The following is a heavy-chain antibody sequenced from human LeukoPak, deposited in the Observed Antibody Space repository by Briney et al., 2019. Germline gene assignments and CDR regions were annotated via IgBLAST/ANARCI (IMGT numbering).Heavy chain of an antibody. V-gene: IGHV3-7*01. CDR2: IKQDGSEK. Sequence: PGGSLRLSCAASGFTFSSYWMSWVRQAPGKGLEWVANIKQDGSEKYYVDSVKGRFTISRDNAKNSLFLQMNSLRAEDTAMYYCARTGYDSSGYYSDYWGQGTLVTVSS. J-gene: IGHJ4*02. D-gene: IGHD3-22*01. CDR3: ARTGYDSSGYYSDY. CDR1: GFTFSSYW.